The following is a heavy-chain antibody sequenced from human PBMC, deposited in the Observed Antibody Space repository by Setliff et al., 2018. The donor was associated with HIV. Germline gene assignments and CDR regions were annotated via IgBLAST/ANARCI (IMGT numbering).Heavy chain of an antibody. CDR2: IYDSIKSA. D-gene: IGHD3-22*01. Sequence: SETLSLTCTVSGGSISGFYWSWFRQPAGKGLEWIGRIYDSIKSANYNPSLEGRVTISVDTSKNQFSLKLSSVTAADTAVYYCARTPEDYDQYFFDRWGQGTRVTVSP. CDR3: ARTPEDYDQYFFDR. V-gene: IGHV4-4*07. CDR1: GGSISGFY. J-gene: IGHJ4*02.